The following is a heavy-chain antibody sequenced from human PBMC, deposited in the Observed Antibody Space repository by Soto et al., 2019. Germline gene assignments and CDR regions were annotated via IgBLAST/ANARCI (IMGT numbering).Heavy chain of an antibody. Sequence: SLRLSCAASGFTVSSNYMSWVRQAPGKGLEWVSVIYSGGSTYYADSVKGRFTISRDNSKNTLYLQMNSLRAEDTAVYYCAREGGGYGDYGHYYYYGMDVWGQGTTVTVSS. CDR1: GFTVSSNY. CDR2: IYSGGST. CDR3: AREGGGYGDYGHYYYYGMDV. D-gene: IGHD4-17*01. J-gene: IGHJ6*02. V-gene: IGHV3-53*01.